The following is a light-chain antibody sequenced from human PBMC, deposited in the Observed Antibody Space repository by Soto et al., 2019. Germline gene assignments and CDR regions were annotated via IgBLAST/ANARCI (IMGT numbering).Light chain of an antibody. Sequence: EIVLTQSPGTLSLSPGERATLSCRASQSVPKNYLAWYQQEPGQAPRLLIFGASIRVTGIPDRFSGSGSGTDFPLTISRLEPEDFAVYYCHQYATSPQTFGHGTKVESK. CDR2: GAS. CDR3: HQYATSPQT. J-gene: IGKJ1*01. CDR1: QSVPKNY. V-gene: IGKV3-20*01.